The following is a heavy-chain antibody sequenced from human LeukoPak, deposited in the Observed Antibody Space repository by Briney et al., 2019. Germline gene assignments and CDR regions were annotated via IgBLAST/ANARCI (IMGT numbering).Heavy chain of an antibody. CDR2: FDPEDGET. D-gene: IGHD6-13*01. V-gene: IGHV1-24*01. CDR3: ATGRDMQQSRRYYYYYMDV. CDR1: GYTLTELS. Sequence: RASVKVSCKVSGYTLTELSMHWVRQAPGKGLEWMGGFDPEDGETIYAQKFQGRVTMTEDTSTDTAYMELSSLRSEDTAVYYCATGRDMQQSRRYYYYYMDVWGKGTTVTVSS. J-gene: IGHJ6*03.